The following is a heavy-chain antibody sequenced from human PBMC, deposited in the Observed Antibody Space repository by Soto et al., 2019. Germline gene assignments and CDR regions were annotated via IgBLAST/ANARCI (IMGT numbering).Heavy chain of an antibody. V-gene: IGHV1-18*01. J-gene: IGHJ4*02. CDR2: ISAYNGNT. CDR1: GYTFTSYG. Sequence: ASVKVSCKASGYTFTSYGISWVRQAPGQGLEWMGWISAYNGNTNYAQKLQGRVTMTTDTSTSTAYMELRSLRSDDTAVYYCARQTTVTTAGYFDYWGRVTPVTVSS. D-gene: IGHD4-17*01. CDR3: ARQTTVTTAGYFDY.